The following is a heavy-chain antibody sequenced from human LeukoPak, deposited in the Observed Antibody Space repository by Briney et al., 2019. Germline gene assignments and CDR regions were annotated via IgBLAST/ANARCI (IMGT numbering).Heavy chain of an antibody. Sequence: GGSLRLSCAASGFTFSSYSMNWIRQAPGKGLEWVSSISSSTSYIYYADSVKGRFTISKDNAKNSLYLQMNSLRAEDTAVYYCTTDLGDYGDYDSWFDPWGQGTLVTVSS. CDR3: TTDLGDYGDYDSWFDP. D-gene: IGHD4-17*01. J-gene: IGHJ5*02. CDR1: GFTFSSYS. V-gene: IGHV3-21*03. CDR2: ISSSTSYI.